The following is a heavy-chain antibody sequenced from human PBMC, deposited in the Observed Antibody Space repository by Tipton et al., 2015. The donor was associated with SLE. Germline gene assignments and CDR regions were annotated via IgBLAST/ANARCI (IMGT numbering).Heavy chain of an antibody. CDR2: IYYSGTT. CDR3: AAAVLNPHYFDY. CDR1: GGSISSGGYY. J-gene: IGHJ4*02. Sequence: TLSLTCTVSGGSISSGGYYWSWIRQHPGKGLEWIGYIYYSGTTYYNPSLKSRVTISVDTSKNQFSLKLASVSAADTAMYYCAAAVLNPHYFDYWGQGILVTFSS. V-gene: IGHV4-31*03. D-gene: IGHD3-10*01.